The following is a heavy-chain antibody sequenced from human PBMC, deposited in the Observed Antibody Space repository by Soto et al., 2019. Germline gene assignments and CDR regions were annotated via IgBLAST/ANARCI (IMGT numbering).Heavy chain of an antibody. CDR2: IYYSGST. V-gene: IGHV4-30-4*01. J-gene: IGHJ4*02. CDR1: GGSISSGDYY. D-gene: IGHD3-16*01. CDR3: AREKLGAPLFDY. Sequence: LSLTCTVSGGSISSGDYYWSWIRQPPGKGLEWIGYIYYSGSTYYNPSLKSRVTISVDTSKNQFSLKLSSVTAADTAVYYCAREKLGAPLFDYWGQGTLVTVSS.